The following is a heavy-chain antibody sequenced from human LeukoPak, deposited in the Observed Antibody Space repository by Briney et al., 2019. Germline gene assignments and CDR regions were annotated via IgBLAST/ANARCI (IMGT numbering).Heavy chain of an antibody. J-gene: IGHJ4*02. V-gene: IGHV4-30-2*01. D-gene: IGHD3-10*01. CDR2: INHSGST. CDR1: GGSISSGGYS. Sequence: SETLSLTCAVSGGSISSGGYSWSWIRQPPGKGLEWIGEINHSGSTNYNPSLKSRVTISVDTSKNQFSLKLSSVTAADTAVYYCARVVYYGSGSPFFDYWGQGTLVTVSS. CDR3: ARVVYYGSGSPFFDY.